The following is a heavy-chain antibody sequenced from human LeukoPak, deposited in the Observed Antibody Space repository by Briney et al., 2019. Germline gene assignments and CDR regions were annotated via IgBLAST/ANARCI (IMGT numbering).Heavy chain of an antibody. CDR1: GFTVSSNY. Sequence: PGGSLRLSCAASGFTVSSNYMSWVRQAPGKGLEWVSVIYSGGSAYYADSVKGRFTISRDNSMNTLSLQMSSLRVEDTGVYYCAKPEWAGTPINYYFDFWGQGTLVTVSS. CDR2: IYSGGSA. CDR3: AKPEWAGTPINYYFDF. D-gene: IGHD6-19*01. J-gene: IGHJ4*02. V-gene: IGHV3-53*01.